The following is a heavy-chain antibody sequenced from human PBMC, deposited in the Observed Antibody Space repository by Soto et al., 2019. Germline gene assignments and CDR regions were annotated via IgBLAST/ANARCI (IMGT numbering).Heavy chain of an antibody. CDR2: FDPENGER. CDR1: GYTLIELS. CDR3: ATDHQWLGDYYYGMDV. J-gene: IGHJ6*02. V-gene: IGHV1-24*01. D-gene: IGHD6-19*01. Sequence: ASVKVSCKVSGYTLIELSMHWVRQAPGKGLEWMGRFDPENGERIYAQKFQGRVTMTEDTSTDTAYMELSSLRSEDTAVYYCATDHQWLGDYYYGMDVWGQGTTVTISS.